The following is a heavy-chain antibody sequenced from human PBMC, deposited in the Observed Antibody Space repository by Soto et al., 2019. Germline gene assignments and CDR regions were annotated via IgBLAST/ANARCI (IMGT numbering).Heavy chain of an antibody. Sequence: GGSLRLSCAASGFTFSNAWMNWVRQAPGKGLEWVGRIKSKTDGGTTDYAAPVKGRFTISRDDSKNTLYLQMNSLKTEDTAVYYCTTTYYDFWSGYSSGGFDYWGQGTLVTVSS. J-gene: IGHJ4*02. CDR1: GFTFSNAW. CDR3: TTTYYDFWSGYSSGGFDY. CDR2: IKSKTDGGTT. D-gene: IGHD3-3*01. V-gene: IGHV3-15*07.